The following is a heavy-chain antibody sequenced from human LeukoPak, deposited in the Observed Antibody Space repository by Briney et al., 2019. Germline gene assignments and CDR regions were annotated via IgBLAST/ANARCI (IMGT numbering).Heavy chain of an antibody. CDR3: ARHYRFQQLGSFDS. Sequence: GSLRLSCAASGFTFSDYYMSWIRQPPGKGLEWIGYIYYSGSTNYNPSLKSRVTISVDTSKNQFSLKLSSVTAADTAVYYCARHYRFQQLGSFDSWGQGTLVTVSS. D-gene: IGHD6-13*01. J-gene: IGHJ4*02. CDR2: IYYSGST. V-gene: IGHV4-59*08. CDR1: GFTFSDYY.